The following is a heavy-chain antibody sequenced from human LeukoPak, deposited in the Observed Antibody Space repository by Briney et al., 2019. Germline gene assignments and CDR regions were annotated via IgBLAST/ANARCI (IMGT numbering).Heavy chain of an antibody. Sequence: GASVKLSCKASGGTFSSYAISWVRQAPGQGLEWMGGIIPIFGTANYAQKFQGRVTITTDESTSTAYMELSSLRSEDTAVYYCARVAIRYSGSYSALDYWGQGTLVTVSS. J-gene: IGHJ4*02. CDR1: GGTFSSYA. D-gene: IGHD1-26*01. CDR3: ARVAIRYSGSYSALDY. CDR2: IIPIFGTA. V-gene: IGHV1-69*05.